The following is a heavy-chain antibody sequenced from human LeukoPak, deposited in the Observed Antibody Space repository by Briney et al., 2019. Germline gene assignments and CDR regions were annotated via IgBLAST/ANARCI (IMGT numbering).Heavy chain of an antibody. CDR2: IYYSGST. J-gene: IGHJ4*02. CDR3: ARRVTAEYYFDY. V-gene: IGHV4-39*01. D-gene: IGHD4-11*01. Sequence: SETLSLTCTVSGGSISSSNYYWGWIRQPPGKGLEWIASIYYSGSTYYNPSLKSRVTISLDTSKTQFSLKLSSVTAADTAIYYCARRVTAEYYFDYWGQGTLVTVSS. CDR1: GGSISSSNYY.